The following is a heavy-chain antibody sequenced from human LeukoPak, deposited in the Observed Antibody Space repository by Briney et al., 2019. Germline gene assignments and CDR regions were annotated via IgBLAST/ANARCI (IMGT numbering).Heavy chain of an antibody. J-gene: IGHJ3*02. CDR1: GFTFSSYT. CDR3: ARKLYSDNSHDAFDI. Sequence: GGSLRLSCAASGFTFSSYTMNWVRQAPGKGLEWVSCISSSSTNICYADSVKGRFTISRDNAKNSLYLQMNSLRAEDTAVYYCARKLYSDNSHDAFDIWGQGTMVIVSS. CDR2: ISSSSTNI. V-gene: IGHV3-21*01. D-gene: IGHD1-26*01.